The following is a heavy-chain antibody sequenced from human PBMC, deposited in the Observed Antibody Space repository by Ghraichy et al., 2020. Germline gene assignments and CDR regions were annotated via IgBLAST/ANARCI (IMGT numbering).Heavy chain of an antibody. CDR3: ARDYRWLFKGIAFDI. V-gene: IGHV3-7*03. Sequence: GEYLNISCAASGFTFSSYWMSWVRQAPGKGLEWVANIKQDGSEKYYVDSVKGRFTISRDNAKNSLYLQMNSLRAEDTAVYYCARDYRWLFKGIAFDIWGQGTMVTVSS. CDR2: IKQDGSEK. CDR1: GFTFSSYW. J-gene: IGHJ3*02. D-gene: IGHD3-9*01.